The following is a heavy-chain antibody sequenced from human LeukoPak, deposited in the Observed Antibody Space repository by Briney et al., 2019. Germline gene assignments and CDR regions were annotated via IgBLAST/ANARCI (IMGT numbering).Heavy chain of an antibody. CDR2: IYYSEST. Sequence: SETLSLTCTVSGGSISSYYWSWIRQPPGKGLEWIGYIYYSESTNYNPSLKSRVTISVDTSKNQFSLKLSSVTAADTAVYYCARAAPYYFDYWGQGTLVTVSS. D-gene: IGHD6-13*01. V-gene: IGHV4-59*01. J-gene: IGHJ4*02. CDR1: GGSISSYY. CDR3: ARAAPYYFDY.